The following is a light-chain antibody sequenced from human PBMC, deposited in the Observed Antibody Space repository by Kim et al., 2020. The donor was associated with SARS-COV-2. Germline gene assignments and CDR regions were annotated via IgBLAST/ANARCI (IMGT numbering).Light chain of an antibody. J-gene: IGKJ1*01. CDR2: TAS. CDR1: QSISTN. V-gene: IGKV3-15*01. Sequence: EIVMTQSPATLSVSPGEGVTLSCRASQSISTNLGWYQQKPGQAPRLLIYTASTRATGIPARFSGSGSGTEFTLTISNLQSEDFAVYSCQQYYDWPWTFGQGTKVDIK. CDR3: QQYYDWPWT.